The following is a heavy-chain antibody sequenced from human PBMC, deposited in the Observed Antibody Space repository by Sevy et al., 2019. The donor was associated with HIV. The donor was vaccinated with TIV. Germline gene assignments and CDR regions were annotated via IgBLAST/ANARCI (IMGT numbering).Heavy chain of an antibody. D-gene: IGHD3-22*01. V-gene: IGHV4-30-4*01. J-gene: IGHJ4*02. Sequence: SETLSLTCTVSGGSISSGDYYWSWIRQPPGKGLEWLGYIYYSGSTYYNPSLKSRVTVSVDTSKNQFSLKLSSVTAADTAVYYCARTYYDSSGYLYYFDYWGQGTLVTVSS. CDR3: ARTYYDSSGYLYYFDY. CDR1: GGSISSGDYY. CDR2: IYYSGST.